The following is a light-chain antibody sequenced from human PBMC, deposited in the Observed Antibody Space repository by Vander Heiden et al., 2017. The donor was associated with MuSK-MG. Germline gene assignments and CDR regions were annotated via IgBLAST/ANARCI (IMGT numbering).Light chain of an antibody. J-gene: IGKJ4*01. Sequence: DIVMTQSPDSLAVSLGERATINCKSSQSVLYSIRNKNYLAWYQQKPGQPPKLLIYWASTREYGVPDRFSGGGSGTHFTLTISSLQAEDVAVYYWQQDYSNLTFGGGTKVEIK. CDR1: QSVLYSIRNKNY. V-gene: IGKV4-1*01. CDR3: QQDYSNLT. CDR2: WAS.